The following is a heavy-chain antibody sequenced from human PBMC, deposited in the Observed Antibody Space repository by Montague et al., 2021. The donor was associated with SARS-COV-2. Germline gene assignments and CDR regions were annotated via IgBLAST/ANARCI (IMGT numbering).Heavy chain of an antibody. CDR2: INYGGST. Sequence: SETLSLTCAVYGGSFSDYHWTWIRQSPGEGLEWIGQINYGGSTXYNPSLKSRVTISIDTSKNQFSLKLTSVTAADTAVYYCARASPGYWGQGTLVTVSS. D-gene: IGHD1-1*01. CDR3: ARASPGY. J-gene: IGHJ4*02. V-gene: IGHV4-34*01. CDR1: GGSFSDYH.